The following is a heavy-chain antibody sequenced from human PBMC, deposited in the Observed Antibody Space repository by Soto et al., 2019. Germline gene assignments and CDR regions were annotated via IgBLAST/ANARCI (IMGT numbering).Heavy chain of an antibody. D-gene: IGHD3-9*01. J-gene: IGHJ6*03. Sequence: GGSLRLSCAASGFTFDDYAMHWVRQAPGKGLEWVSGISWNSGSIGYADSVKGRFTTSRDKAKNSLYLQMNSLRAEDTALYYCAKDNDYYILTGPCYMDVWGKGTTVTVSS. CDR2: ISWNSGSI. V-gene: IGHV3-9*01. CDR3: AKDNDYYILTGPCYMDV. CDR1: GFTFDDYA.